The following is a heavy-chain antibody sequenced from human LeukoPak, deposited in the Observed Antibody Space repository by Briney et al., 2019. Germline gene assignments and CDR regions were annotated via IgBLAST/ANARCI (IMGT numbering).Heavy chain of an antibody. CDR3: AKDRSMTGNNDAFDI. D-gene: IGHD1-20*01. Sequence: GGSLRLSCAASGFTFSSYGMHWVRQAPGKGLEWVTVISYEGRNIFYADSVTGRFIISRDNSKNTLYLQMNSLRDEDKAVYYCAKDRSMTGNNDAFDIWGQGTMVTVPS. J-gene: IGHJ3*02. CDR1: GFTFSSYG. V-gene: IGHV3-30*18. CDR2: ISYEGRNI.